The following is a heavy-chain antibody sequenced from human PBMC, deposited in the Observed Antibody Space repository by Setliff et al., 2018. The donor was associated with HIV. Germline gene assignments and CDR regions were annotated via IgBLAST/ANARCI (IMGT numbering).Heavy chain of an antibody. Sequence: SGPTLVNPTETLTLTCTVSRFSLSNARMGVSWIRQPPGKALEWLAHIFSNDEKSYSTSLKSRLTISKDTSKSQVVLTMTNMDPVDTATYYCARDSSGYHYYFDYWGQGTLVTVSS. CDR1: RFSLSNARMG. CDR3: ARDSSGYHYYFDY. V-gene: IGHV2-26*01. J-gene: IGHJ4*02. CDR2: IFSNDEK. D-gene: IGHD3-22*01.